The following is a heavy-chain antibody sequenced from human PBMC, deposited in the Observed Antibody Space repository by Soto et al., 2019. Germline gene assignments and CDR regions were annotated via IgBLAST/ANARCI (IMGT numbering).Heavy chain of an antibody. D-gene: IGHD2-2*01. CDR3: VKDPFDIVVVPVEPSTYGMDV. J-gene: IGHJ6*02. V-gene: IGHV3-23*01. CDR1: GFTFSSYA. Sequence: GGSLRLSCAASGFTFSSYAMSWVRQAPGKGLEWVSAISGSGGSTYYADSVKGRFTISRDNSKNTLYLQMNSLRAEDTAVYYCVKDPFDIVVVPVEPSTYGMDVWGQGTTVTVSS. CDR2: ISGSGGST.